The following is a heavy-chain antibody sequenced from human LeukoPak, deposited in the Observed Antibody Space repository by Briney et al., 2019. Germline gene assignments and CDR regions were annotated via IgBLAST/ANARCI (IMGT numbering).Heavy chain of an antibody. CDR2: IYYSGST. CDR3: ARRAGAYPHPYDY. CDR1: GGSISSSSYY. V-gene: IGHV4-39*07. Sequence: SSETLSLTCTVSGGSISSSSYYWGWIRQPPGKGLEWIGSIYYSGSTDYNPSLKSRVTISVDTSKNQFSLKLSSVTAADTAVYYCARRAGAYPHPYDYWGQGTLVTVSS. J-gene: IGHJ4*02. D-gene: IGHD3-16*01.